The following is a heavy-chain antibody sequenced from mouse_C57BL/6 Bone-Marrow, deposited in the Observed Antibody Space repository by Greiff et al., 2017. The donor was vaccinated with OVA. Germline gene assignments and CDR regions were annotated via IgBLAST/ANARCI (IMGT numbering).Heavy chain of an antibody. Sequence: VQLQQSGAELVRPGASVTLSCTASGFNIKDAYMHWVKQRPDQGLEWIGWIDPENGDTEYASKFQGKATIPADTSSNTAYLQLSSLTSEDTAVYYCTSYGNFDYWGQGTTLTGSS. CDR2: IDPENGDT. J-gene: IGHJ2*01. CDR1: GFNIKDAY. D-gene: IGHD2-1*01. CDR3: TSYGNFDY. V-gene: IGHV14-4*01.